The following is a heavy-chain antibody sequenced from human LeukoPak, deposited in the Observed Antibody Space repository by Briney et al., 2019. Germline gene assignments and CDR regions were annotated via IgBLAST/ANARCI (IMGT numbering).Heavy chain of an antibody. Sequence: GGSLRLSCAASGFTVSSNYMSWVRQAPGKGLEWVSVIYSGGSTYYADSVKGRFTISRDNPKNTLYLQMNSLRAEDTAVYYCANGIPYYGSGFPFDYWGQGTLVTVSS. D-gene: IGHD3-10*01. CDR1: GFTVSSNY. CDR2: IYSGGST. CDR3: ANGIPYYGSGFPFDY. J-gene: IGHJ4*02. V-gene: IGHV3-53*01.